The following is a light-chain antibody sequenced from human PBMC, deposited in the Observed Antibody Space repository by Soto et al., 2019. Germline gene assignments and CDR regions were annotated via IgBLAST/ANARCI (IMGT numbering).Light chain of an antibody. CDR3: QQYDNLPRFT. CDR1: QDIGNF. Sequence: DTQMTQSPSSLSASIGDRVTITCQASQDIGNFLNWYQQKPGKAPKLLIYDASNLQTGVPSRFRGSGSGTDFTFTISSLQPEDIGTYYCQQYDNLPRFTFGPGTKVDIK. J-gene: IGKJ3*01. V-gene: IGKV1-33*01. CDR2: DAS.